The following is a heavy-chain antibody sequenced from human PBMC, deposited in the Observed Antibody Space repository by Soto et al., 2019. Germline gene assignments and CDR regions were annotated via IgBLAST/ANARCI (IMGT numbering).Heavy chain of an antibody. Sequence: QVQLVESGGGVVQPGRSLRLSCAASGFTFSSYGMHWVRQAPGKGLEWVAVISYDGSNKYYADSVKGRFTISRDNSKNTLNLQMNSLRAEDTAVYYCAHGLLWFGELSGLGYWGQGTLVTVSS. CDR2: ISYDGSNK. J-gene: IGHJ4*02. CDR1: GFTFSSYG. CDR3: AHGLLWFGELSGLGY. V-gene: IGHV3-30*03. D-gene: IGHD3-10*01.